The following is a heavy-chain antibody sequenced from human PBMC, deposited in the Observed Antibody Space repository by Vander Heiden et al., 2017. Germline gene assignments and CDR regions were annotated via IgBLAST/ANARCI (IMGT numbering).Heavy chain of an antibody. CDR1: GFTLSSFV. Sequence: EAQLLESGGDIVQPGGSLRLSCAASGFTLSSFVMSWVRQAPGKGLEWVSSVSADGGTTYYADSVKGRFTISRDNSKNRLYLDVNSLGAEDTAVYFAASGSYYGMDVWGRGTTVSVSS. D-gene: IGHD5-12*01. V-gene: IGHV3-23*01. J-gene: IGHJ6*02. CDR3: ASGSYYGMDV. CDR2: VSADGGTT.